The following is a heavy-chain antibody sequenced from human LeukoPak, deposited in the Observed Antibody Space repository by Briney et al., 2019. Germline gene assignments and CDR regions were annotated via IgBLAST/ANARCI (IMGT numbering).Heavy chain of an antibody. V-gene: IGHV1-46*01. Sequence: ASVTVSYKASGYTFTSYYLHWVRQAPGQGLEWMGIINPSGGNTSYPQKFQGRVTITRDTSTSTVYMELSSLRSEETAVYYCATDSDSHDYWGQGTLVTVSS. D-gene: IGHD4-4*01. CDR3: ATDSDSHDY. CDR2: INPSGGNT. J-gene: IGHJ4*02. CDR1: GYTFTSYY.